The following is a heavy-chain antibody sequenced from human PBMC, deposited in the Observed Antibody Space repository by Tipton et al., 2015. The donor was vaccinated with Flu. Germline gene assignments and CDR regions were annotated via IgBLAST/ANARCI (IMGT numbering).Heavy chain of an antibody. CDR3: ARGCQTDYDFWSGRGYNWFDP. V-gene: IGHV1-18*04. D-gene: IGHD3-3*01. J-gene: IGHJ5*02. CDR1: GYTFTSYG. Sequence: QLVQSGAEVKKPGASVKVSCKASGYTFTSYGISWVRQAPGQGLEWMGWISAYNGNTNYAQKLQGRVTMTTDTSTSTAYMELRSLRSEDTAVYYCARGCQTDYDFWSGRGYNWFDPWGQGTLVTVSS. CDR2: ISAYNGNT.